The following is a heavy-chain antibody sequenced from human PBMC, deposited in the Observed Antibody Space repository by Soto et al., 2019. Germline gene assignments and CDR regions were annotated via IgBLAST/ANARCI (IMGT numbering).Heavy chain of an antibody. V-gene: IGHV4-59*01. Sequence: PSVTLRLPCVCSALNLPYYDVRSRRPFPGKGLEWIAYTSYTGNTNYNPSLQSRVTISMDTSKNQLSLKLTSMTAADTAVDYCARDMNAGFTQYLEPWGQAPRVNVS. J-gene: IGHJ5*02. CDR2: TSYTGNT. CDR1: ALNLPYYD. D-gene: IGHD2-2*02. CDR3: ARDMNAGFTQYLEP.